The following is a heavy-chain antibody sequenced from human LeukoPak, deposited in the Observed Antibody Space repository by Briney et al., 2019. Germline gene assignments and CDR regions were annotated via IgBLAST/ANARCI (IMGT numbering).Heavy chain of an antibody. J-gene: IGHJ4*02. CDR2: INAGNGNT. CDR1: GYTFSDYY. D-gene: IGHD3-10*01. CDR3: ARDRDYHHGSGSYYVFDY. Sequence: ASVKVSCKTSGYTFSDYYIHWVRQAPGQRLEWMGWINAGNGNTKYSQKFQGRVTITRDTSASTAYMELSSLRSEDTAVYYCARDRDYHHGSGSYYVFDYWGQGTLVTVSS. V-gene: IGHV1-3*01.